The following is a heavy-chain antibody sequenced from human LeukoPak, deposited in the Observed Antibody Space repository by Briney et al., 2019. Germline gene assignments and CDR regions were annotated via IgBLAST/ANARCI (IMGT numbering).Heavy chain of an antibody. CDR3: ADYLLYDSSGYYYELGKGFAY. CDR1: GFSFDDYG. CDR2: INWNGGST. V-gene: IGHV3-20*04. Sequence: PGGSLRLPCAASGFSFDDYGMSWVRQAPGKGLEWVSGINWNGGSTGYADSVKGRFTISRDNAKNSLYLQMNSLRAEDTALYYCADYLLYDSSGYYYELGKGFAYWGQGTLVTVSS. J-gene: IGHJ4*02. D-gene: IGHD3-22*01.